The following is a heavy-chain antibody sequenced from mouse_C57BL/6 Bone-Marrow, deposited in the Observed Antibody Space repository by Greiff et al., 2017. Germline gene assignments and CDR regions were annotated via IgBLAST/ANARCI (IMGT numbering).Heavy chain of an antibody. CDR3: ARDGYYAWFAY. D-gene: IGHD2-3*01. CDR2: ISSGGSYT. CDR1: GFTFSSYG. V-gene: IGHV5-6*01. Sequence: EMQVVESGGDLVKPGGSLKLSCAASGFTFSSYGMSWVRQTPDKRLEWVATISSGGSYTYYPDSVKGRFTISRDNAKNTLYLQMSSLKSEDTAMYYCARDGYYAWFAYWGQGTLVTVAA. J-gene: IGHJ3*01.